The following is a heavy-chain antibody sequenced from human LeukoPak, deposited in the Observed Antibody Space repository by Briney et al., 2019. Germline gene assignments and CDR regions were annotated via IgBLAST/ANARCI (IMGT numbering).Heavy chain of an antibody. CDR3: ARDGVAGTITDC. Sequence: GGSLRLSCAASGFTFSTYGMHWVRQAPGKGLEWVAAIWYDGGNKYYADSVKGRFTISRDNSKNTLCLQMNSLRAEDTAVYYCARDGVAGTITDCWGQGTLVTVSS. J-gene: IGHJ4*02. V-gene: IGHV3-33*01. CDR2: IWYDGGNK. CDR1: GFTFSTYG. D-gene: IGHD6-19*01.